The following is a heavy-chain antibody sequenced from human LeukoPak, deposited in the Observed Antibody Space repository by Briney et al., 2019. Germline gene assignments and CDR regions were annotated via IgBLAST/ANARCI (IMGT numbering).Heavy chain of an antibody. CDR2: SYYSGST. V-gene: IGHV4-59*08. J-gene: IGHJ4*02. Sequence: PSETLSLTCIVSGGSISGYFWSWIRQPPGKGLEWIGYSYYSGSTNYNPSLKSRVAISVDTSKNQFSLKLSSVSAANTAVYFCAIHSVSDDNTYSDFWGQGTLVTVSS. CDR3: AIHSVSDDNTYSDF. CDR1: GGSISGYF. D-gene: IGHD5/OR15-5a*01.